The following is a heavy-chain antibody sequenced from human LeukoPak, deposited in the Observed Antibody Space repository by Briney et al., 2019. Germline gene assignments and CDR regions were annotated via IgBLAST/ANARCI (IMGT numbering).Heavy chain of an antibody. CDR1: GFTFSSYA. V-gene: IGHV3-23*01. Sequence: GGSLRLSCAASGFTFSSYAMSWVRQAPGKGLEWVSAISGSGGSTYYADSVKGRFTISRDNSKNTLYLQMNSLRAEDTAVYYCARLRTAAGTGYFDYWGQGTLVTVSS. CDR2: ISGSGGST. J-gene: IGHJ4*02. D-gene: IGHD6-13*01. CDR3: ARLRTAAGTGYFDY.